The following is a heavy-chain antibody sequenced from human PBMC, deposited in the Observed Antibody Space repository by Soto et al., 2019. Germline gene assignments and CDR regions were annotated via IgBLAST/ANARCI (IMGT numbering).Heavy chain of an antibody. CDR1: GGSISCYY. V-gene: IGHV4-59*01. CDR3: ARSDSSSSGWFDP. CDR2: IYYSGST. D-gene: IGHD6-6*01. Sequence: PSETLSLTCTVSGGSISCYYWSWIRQPPGKGLEWIGYIYYSGSTNYSPSLKSRVTISVDTSKNQFSLKLSSVTAADTAVYYCARSDSSSSGWFDPWGQGTLVTVSS. J-gene: IGHJ5*02.